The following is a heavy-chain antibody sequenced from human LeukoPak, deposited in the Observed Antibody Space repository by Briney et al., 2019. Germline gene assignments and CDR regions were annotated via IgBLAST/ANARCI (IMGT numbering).Heavy chain of an antibody. CDR3: ARVTYVDDMLYQYFDY. V-gene: IGHV4-38-2*01. CDR1: SYSISSGSY. J-gene: IGHJ4*02. Sequence: SETLSLTCAVSSYSISSGSYWGWIRQSPGEGLEWVGGIFPSGNSYYNPSLTSRPTMPVDTSTNQFSLKLTSVTAADTALYYCARVTYVDDMLYQYFDYWGQGILVTVSS. D-gene: IGHD4-17*01. CDR2: IFPSGNS.